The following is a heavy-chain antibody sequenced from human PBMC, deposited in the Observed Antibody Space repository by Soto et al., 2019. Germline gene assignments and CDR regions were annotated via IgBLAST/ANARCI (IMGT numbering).Heavy chain of an antibody. CDR2: TIPMFGTT. D-gene: IGHD3-22*01. CDR1: GGTFNSYA. V-gene: IGHV1-69*12. J-gene: IGHJ6*02. Sequence: QVQLVQSGAEVKKPESSVRVSCKASGGTFNSYAITWVRQAPGQGLEWMGGTIPMFGTTNYAEKFQGRVTISADESTNTAYMELSSLRSEDTAVYYCTRCGIRYHSIGYYLGIDGMDVWGHGTTVIVSS. CDR3: TRCGIRYHSIGYYLGIDGMDV.